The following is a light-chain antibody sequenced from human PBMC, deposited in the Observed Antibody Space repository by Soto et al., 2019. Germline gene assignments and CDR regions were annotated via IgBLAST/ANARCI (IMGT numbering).Light chain of an antibody. CDR3: AAWDDSLNGWV. CDR1: SSNIGSNS. Sequence: QPVLTQPPSASGTPGQRVAISCSGNSSNIGSNSVNWYQHLPGTAPKLLVYSNNRRPSGVPDRISGSKSGASASLAFSGLQSEDEAEYFCAAWDDSLNGWVFGGGTKLTFL. CDR2: SNN. V-gene: IGLV1-44*01. J-gene: IGLJ3*02.